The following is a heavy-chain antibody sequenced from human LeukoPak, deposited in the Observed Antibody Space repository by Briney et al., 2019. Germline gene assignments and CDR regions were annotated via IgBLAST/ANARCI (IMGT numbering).Heavy chain of an antibody. Sequence: AGGSLRLSCAASGFTVSSNYMTWVRQAPGQGLEWVSVIYFGGTTYYADSVKGRFTISRDNSKNTVYLQMNSLRVEDTAVYYCARGVGIAAAGWFDPWGQGTLVTVSS. CDR3: ARGVGIAAAGWFDP. V-gene: IGHV3-53*01. J-gene: IGHJ5*02. CDR2: IYFGGTT. D-gene: IGHD6-13*01. CDR1: GFTVSSNY.